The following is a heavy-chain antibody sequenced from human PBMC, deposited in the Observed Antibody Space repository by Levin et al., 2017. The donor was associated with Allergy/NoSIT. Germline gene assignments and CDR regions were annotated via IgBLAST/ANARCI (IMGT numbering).Heavy chain of an antibody. Sequence: SCAASGFTFSSYGMHWVRQAPGKGLEWVAVISYDGSNKYYADSVKGRFTISRDNSKNTLYLQMNSLRAEDTAVYYCAKDRRGIGGYFDYWGQGTLVTVSS. V-gene: IGHV3-30*18. CDR2: ISYDGSNK. CDR3: AKDRRGIGGYFDY. CDR1: GFTFSSYG. D-gene: IGHD1-26*01. J-gene: IGHJ4*02.